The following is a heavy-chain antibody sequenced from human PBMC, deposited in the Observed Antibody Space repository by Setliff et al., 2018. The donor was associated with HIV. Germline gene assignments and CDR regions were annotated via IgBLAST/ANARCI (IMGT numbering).Heavy chain of an antibody. CDR2: IKDRTDNYAT. Sequence: LRLSCAASGFTFSGSPIHWVRQASGKGLEWLGRIKDRTDNYATAYAASVKGRFTIFRDDSANTAYLQINGLEIEDTAVYYCTRPQYIYENGGSDYWGQGTLVTVSS. CDR1: GFTFSGSP. CDR3: TRPQYIYENGGSDY. D-gene: IGHD3-22*01. V-gene: IGHV3-73*01. J-gene: IGHJ4*02.